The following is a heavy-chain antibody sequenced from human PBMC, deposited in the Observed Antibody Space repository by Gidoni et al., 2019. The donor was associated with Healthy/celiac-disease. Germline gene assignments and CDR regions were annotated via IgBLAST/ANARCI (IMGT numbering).Heavy chain of an antibody. Sequence: QVQLQQWGAGLLKPSETLSLTCAVHGGSFSGYYWSWIRQPPGTGLEWIGEINHSGSTNYNPSLKSRLTISVDTSKNQFSLKLSSVTAADTAVYYCARRISHYGSGSYYFDYWGQGTLVTVSS. V-gene: IGHV4-34*01. CDR1: GGSFSGYY. CDR2: INHSGST. CDR3: ARRISHYGSGSYYFDY. D-gene: IGHD3-10*01. J-gene: IGHJ4*02.